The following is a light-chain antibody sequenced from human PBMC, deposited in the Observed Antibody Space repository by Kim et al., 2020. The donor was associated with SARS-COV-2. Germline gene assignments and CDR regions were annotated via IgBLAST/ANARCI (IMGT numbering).Light chain of an antibody. CDR1: SLRSYY. CDR3: NSRDSSGHRV. CDR2: GRN. Sequence: SSELTQDPAVSVALGQTVRITCQGDSLRSYYVSWYQQKPGQAPLLVIYGRNNRPSGIPDRFSGSSSGNTASLTITGAQAEDEADYYCNSRDSSGHRVFGGGTQLTVL. J-gene: IGLJ2*01. V-gene: IGLV3-19*01.